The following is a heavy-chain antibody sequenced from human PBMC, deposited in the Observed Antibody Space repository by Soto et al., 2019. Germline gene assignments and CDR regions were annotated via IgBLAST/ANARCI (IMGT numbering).Heavy chain of an antibody. CDR1: GFTVSNSY. D-gene: IGHD2-21*01. V-gene: IGHV3-53*01. J-gene: IGHJ4*02. Sequence: SLRLSCAASGFTVSNSYMSWVRQAPGKGLEWVSVIYSGGSTYYADSVKGRFTISRDSSKNTLYLQMSSLRAEDTAVYYCARGFQSSFGYWGQGTLVTVSS. CDR3: ARGFQSSFGY. CDR2: IYSGGST.